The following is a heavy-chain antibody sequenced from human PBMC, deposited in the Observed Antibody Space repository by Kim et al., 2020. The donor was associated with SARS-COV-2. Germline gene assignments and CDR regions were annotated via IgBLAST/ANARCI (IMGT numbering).Heavy chain of an antibody. CDR2: IIPIFGTA. V-gene: IGHV1-69*13. D-gene: IGHD2-21*02. Sequence: SVKVSCKASGGTFSSYAISWVRQAPGQGLEWMGGIIPIFGTANYAQKFQGGVTITADESTSTAYMELSSLRSEDTAVYYCVIFSYCGGDCYPDDAFDIWGQGTMVTVSS. CDR1: GGTFSSYA. CDR3: VIFSYCGGDCYPDDAFDI. J-gene: IGHJ3*02.